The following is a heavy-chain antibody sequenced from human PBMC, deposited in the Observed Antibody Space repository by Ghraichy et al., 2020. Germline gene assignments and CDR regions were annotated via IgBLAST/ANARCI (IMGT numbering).Heavy chain of an antibody. D-gene: IGHD2-2*03. CDR1: GFSFSSYA. CDR2: IIDTGATT. V-gene: IGHV3-23*01. CDR3: ATGYCPTTSCRRDY. Sequence: GGSLRLSCAASGFSFSSYAMNWVRQAPGTGLEWVSGIIDTGATTYYADSVKGRFTISRDNSKNTLYLQMNSLRAEDTAVYYCATGYCPTTSCRRDYWGQGTLVTVSS. J-gene: IGHJ4*02.